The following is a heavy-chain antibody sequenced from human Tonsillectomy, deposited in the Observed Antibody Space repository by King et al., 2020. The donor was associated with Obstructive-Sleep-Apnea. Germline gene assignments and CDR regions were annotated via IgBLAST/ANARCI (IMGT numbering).Heavy chain of an antibody. CDR2: INPSGGST. J-gene: IGHJ3*02. CDR3: ARVSRQLVPNDAFDI. V-gene: IGHV1-46*01. CDR1: GYTFTSYY. Sequence: QLVQSGAEVKKPGASVKVSCKASGYTFTSYYMHWVRQAPGQGLEWMGIINPSGGSTSYAQKFQGRVTMTRDTSTSTVYMELSSLRSEDTAVYYCARVSRQLVPNDAFDIWGKGTMVTVSS. D-gene: IGHD6-13*01.